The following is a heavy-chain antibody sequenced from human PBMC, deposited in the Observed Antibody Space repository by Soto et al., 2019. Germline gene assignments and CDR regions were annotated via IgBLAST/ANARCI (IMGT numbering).Heavy chain of an antibody. V-gene: IGHV5-51*01. CDR1: GYSFSSYW. CDR3: ARVVYTDNDTFAI. CDR2: IYPGDSET. Sequence: GESLKISCKGSGYSFSSYWIGWVRQMPGKGLEWMGIIYPGDSETRYSPSFRGQVTISADKSITTAYLEWSSLKASDTAMYYCARVVYTDNDTFAIWGQGPMFTVPS. J-gene: IGHJ3*02. D-gene: IGHD2-8*02.